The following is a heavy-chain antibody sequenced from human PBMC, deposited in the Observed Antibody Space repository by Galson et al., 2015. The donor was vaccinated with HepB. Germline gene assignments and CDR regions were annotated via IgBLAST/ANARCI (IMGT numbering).Heavy chain of an antibody. J-gene: IGHJ6*02. CDR2: IDSVSVNR. D-gene: IGHD5-18*01. Sequence: SLRLSCAASGFAFHTYNMNWVRLAPGKGLEWVSYIDSVSVNRYYSDSVQGRFTISRDNAKNSLYLQTNGLRAEDTAIYFCARRGYSYGAQSNYFYFGLDVWGQETTVTVSS. CDR3: ARRGYSYGAQSNYFYFGLDV. V-gene: IGHV3-48*01. CDR1: GFAFHTYN.